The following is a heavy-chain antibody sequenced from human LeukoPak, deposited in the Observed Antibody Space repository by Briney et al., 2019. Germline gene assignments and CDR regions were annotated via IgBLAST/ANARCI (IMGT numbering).Heavy chain of an antibody. J-gene: IGHJ4*02. V-gene: IGHV4-34*01. D-gene: IGHD5-24*01. Sequence: SETLSLTCAVYGGSFSGYYWSWLRQPPGKGLEWIGEINRSGSTNYNPSLTSRGTISVDTSKNQFSLKLSSVTAADTAVYYCASSEMATTYWGQGTLATVSS. CDR1: GGSFSGYY. CDR2: INRSGST. CDR3: ASSEMATTY.